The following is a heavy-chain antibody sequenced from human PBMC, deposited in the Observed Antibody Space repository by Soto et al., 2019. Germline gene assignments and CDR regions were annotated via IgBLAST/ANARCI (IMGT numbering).Heavy chain of an antibody. CDR2: IIPFGTIA. Sequence: QVPLVQSGAEVTKSGSSVKVSCKASGGTFSSYVFHWVRQYPGHGLEWMGRIIPFGTIAHYAQTFQGIVTSSADKSTSTVYMELRSLPYDDTAVYYCARDRTQQNAASAMAHWCQGTRVTVSS. CDR1: GGTFSSYV. D-gene: IGHD2-2*01. J-gene: IGHJ4*02. CDR3: ARDRTQQNAASAMAH. V-gene: IGHV1-69*04.